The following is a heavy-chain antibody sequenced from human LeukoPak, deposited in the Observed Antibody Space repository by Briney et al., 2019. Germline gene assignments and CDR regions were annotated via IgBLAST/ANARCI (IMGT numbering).Heavy chain of an antibody. D-gene: IGHD3-10*01. CDR1: GFTFSSYA. V-gene: IGHV3-30*04. CDR3: AGTMVRGVRGAVGY. CDR2: ISYDGSNK. J-gene: IGHJ4*02. Sequence: PGRSLRLSCAASGFTFSSYAMHGVRQAPGKGLEWVAVISYDGSNKYYADSVKGRFTISRDNSKNTLYLQMNSLRAEDTAVYYCAGTMVRGVRGAVGYWGQGTLVTVSS.